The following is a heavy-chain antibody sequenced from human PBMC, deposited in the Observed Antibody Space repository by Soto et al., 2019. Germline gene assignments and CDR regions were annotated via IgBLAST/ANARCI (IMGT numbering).Heavy chain of an antibody. CDR1: GGSVTSDEDY. CDR2: ISDSGST. V-gene: IGHV4-30-4*01. CDR3: ATESGSTYGYFDH. Sequence: PSETLSLTCTVSGGSVTSDEDYWTWIRQYPGKGLEWIGYISDSGSTGYTPSLKTRLSMSVDRSKNQFTLRLTSVTAADTAVYFCATESGSTYGYFDHWGQGTQVTV. J-gene: IGHJ4*02. D-gene: IGHD5-18*01.